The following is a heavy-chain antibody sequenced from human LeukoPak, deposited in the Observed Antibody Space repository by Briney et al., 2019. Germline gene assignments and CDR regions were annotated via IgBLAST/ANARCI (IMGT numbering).Heavy chain of an antibody. CDR2: VYSSGST. CDR3: ASGYTYGYY. CDR1: GDSVSSYY. J-gene: IGHJ4*02. D-gene: IGHD5-12*01. V-gene: IGHV4-59*02. Sequence: SETLSLTCSVSGDSVSSYYWSWIRQPPGKGLEWIGYVYSSGSTNYNPSLKSRVTISVDTSKNQFSLKLSSVTAADTAVYYCASGYTYGYYWGQGTLVTVSS.